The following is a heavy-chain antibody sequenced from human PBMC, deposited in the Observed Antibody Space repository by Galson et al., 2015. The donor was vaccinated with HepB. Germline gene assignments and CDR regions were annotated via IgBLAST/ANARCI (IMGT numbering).Heavy chain of an antibody. Sequence: SLRLSCAASGFTFSSYEMNWVRQAPGKGLEWVSYISSSGSTIYYADSVKGRFTISRDNAKNSLYLQMNSLRAEDTAVYYCARVFCGGDCYSLHYYYGMDVWGQGTTVTVSS. J-gene: IGHJ6*02. CDR1: GFTFSSYE. D-gene: IGHD2-21*02. V-gene: IGHV3-48*03. CDR3: ARVFCGGDCYSLHYYYGMDV. CDR2: ISSSGSTI.